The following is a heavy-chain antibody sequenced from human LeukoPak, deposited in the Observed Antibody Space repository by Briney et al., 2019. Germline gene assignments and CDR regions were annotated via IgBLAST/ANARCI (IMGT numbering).Heavy chain of an antibody. CDR3: AREKYSSGHTGGCFDP. CDR2: RYYSGST. J-gene: IGHJ5*02. CDR1: GDSVSSSSYY. Sequence: SETLSLTSTVSGDSVSSSSYYWGWIRQAPGKGLEWIGSRYYSGSTGYNPSLKSRVTISVDTSKNQFSLKLSSVTAADTAVYYCAREKYSSGHTGGCFDPWGQGTLVTVSS. V-gene: IGHV4-39*02. D-gene: IGHD6-19*01.